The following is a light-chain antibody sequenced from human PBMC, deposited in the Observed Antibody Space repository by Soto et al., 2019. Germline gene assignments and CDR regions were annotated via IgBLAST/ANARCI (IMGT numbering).Light chain of an antibody. CDR3: QQYSKWLWT. J-gene: IGKJ1*01. V-gene: IGKV3-15*01. CDR2: GAS. CDR1: QSVSSN. Sequence: EIVMTQSPATLSVSPGERATLSCRASQSVSSNLAWYQQKPGQTPRLLIYGASTRAIGIPAGFSGSGSGTEFTLTICSLQTEDFAVYYCQQYSKWLWTFGHGTNVDI.